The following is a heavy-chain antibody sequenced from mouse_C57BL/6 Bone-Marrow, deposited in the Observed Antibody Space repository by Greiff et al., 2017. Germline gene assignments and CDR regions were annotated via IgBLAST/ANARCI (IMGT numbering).Heavy chain of an antibody. Sequence: VKLQESGAELVRPGTSVKMSCKASGYTFTNYWIAWAKQRPGHGLEWIGDIYPGGGFTPYNETFKGTATLTADKSSSTAYMQFSSLTSEDSAIYYCARIYYGKGYAMDYWGQGTSVTVSS. CDR2: IYPGGGFT. CDR1: GYTFTNYW. J-gene: IGHJ4*01. V-gene: IGHV1-63*01. CDR3: ARIYYGKGYAMDY. D-gene: IGHD2-1*01.